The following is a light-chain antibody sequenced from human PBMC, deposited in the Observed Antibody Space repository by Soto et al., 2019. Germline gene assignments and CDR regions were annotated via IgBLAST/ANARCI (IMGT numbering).Light chain of an antibody. CDR1: HSVTSYY. CDR3: QQYDSSPRT. Sequence: EKVLTQSGGALSLSQGERATCACRVVHSVTSYYLAWYQPKPGQAPRLLIYGAFKRATGIPDRFSGSGSGTDFTLTISRMEPEDFAVYYCQQYDSSPRTFGQGTKV. CDR2: GAF. V-gene: IGKV3-20*01. J-gene: IGKJ1*01.